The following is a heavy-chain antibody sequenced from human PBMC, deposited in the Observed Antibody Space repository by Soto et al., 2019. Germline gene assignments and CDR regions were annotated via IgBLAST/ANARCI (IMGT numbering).Heavy chain of an antibody. CDR2: MNPNSGNT. J-gene: IGHJ4*02. CDR1: GYTFTSYD. D-gene: IGHD2-15*01. V-gene: IGHV1-8*01. Sequence: ASVKVSCKASGYTFTSYDINWVRQATGQGLEWMGWMNPNSGNTGYAQKFQGRVTMTRNTSISTAYMELSSLRYEDTAVYYCARATNPYCSGGSCYHRDFDYWGQGTLVTVSS. CDR3: ARATNPYCSGGSCYHRDFDY.